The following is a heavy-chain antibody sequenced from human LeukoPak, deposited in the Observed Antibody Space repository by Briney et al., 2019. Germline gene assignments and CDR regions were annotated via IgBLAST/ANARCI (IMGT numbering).Heavy chain of an antibody. J-gene: IGHJ4*02. CDR2: ICPGDSDT. Sequence: GESLKISCKGSGYPFTNNWIAWVRQMPGKGLEWMGMICPGDSDTRYSPSFQGQVTISADKSISTAYLQWSSLKASDTAIYYCARQLRGGYSYSDYWGQGTLVTVSS. V-gene: IGHV5-51*01. CDR3: ARQLRGGYSYSDY. D-gene: IGHD5-18*01. CDR1: GYPFTNNW.